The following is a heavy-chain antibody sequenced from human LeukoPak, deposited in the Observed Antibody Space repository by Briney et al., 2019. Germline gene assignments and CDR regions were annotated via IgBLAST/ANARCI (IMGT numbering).Heavy chain of an antibody. CDR3: AKDRDTAMAVHY. V-gene: IGHV3-33*06. J-gene: IGHJ4*02. D-gene: IGHD5-18*01. Sequence: GGSLRLSCAASGFTFSNYGMHWVRQAPGKGLEWVAVIWYDGTNKYSADSVKGRFTISRDNSKNTLYLQMNSLRAEDTAVYYCAKDRDTAMAVHYWGQGTLVTVSS. CDR2: IWYDGTNK. CDR1: GFTFSNYG.